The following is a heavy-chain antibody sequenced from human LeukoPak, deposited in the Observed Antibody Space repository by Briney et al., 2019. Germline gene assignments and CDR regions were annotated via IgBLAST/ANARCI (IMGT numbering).Heavy chain of an antibody. J-gene: IGHJ6*02. Sequence: SETLSLTCTVSGGSISSSSYYWGWIRQPPGKGLEWIGSIYYSGSTYYNPSLKSRVTISVDTSKNQFSLKLSSVTAADTAVYYCARDTAAGTGPYYYYGMDVWGQGTTVSVSS. V-gene: IGHV4-39*07. D-gene: IGHD6-13*01. CDR2: IYYSGST. CDR3: ARDTAAGTGPYYYYGMDV. CDR1: GGSISSSSYY.